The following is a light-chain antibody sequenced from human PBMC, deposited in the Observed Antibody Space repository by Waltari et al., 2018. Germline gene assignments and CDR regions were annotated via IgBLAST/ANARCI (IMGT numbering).Light chain of an antibody. Sequence: QAALTQPRSVSGSPGQSVTISCTGTSSDIGGYNYFSWYQQHPDTAPKLMIYEVSKGPSGVSDRFSGSKSGNTASLTISGLQAEDEADYYCSSYAGSNTFIFGAGTRLTVL. CDR2: EVS. J-gene: IGLJ1*01. CDR3: SSYAGSNTFI. CDR1: SSDIGGYNY. V-gene: IGLV2-11*01.